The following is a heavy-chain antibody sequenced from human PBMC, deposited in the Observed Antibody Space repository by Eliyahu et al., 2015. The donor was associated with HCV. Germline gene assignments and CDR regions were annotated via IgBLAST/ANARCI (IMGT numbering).Heavy chain of an antibody. CDR1: GFTFRXYW. D-gene: IGHD6-25*01. V-gene: IGHV3-7*01. J-gene: IGHJ4*02. Sequence: EVQLVESGGGLVRPGGSLRLSCAASGFTFRXYWMSWVRQGPGEGLEWVANTKQDGSEKYYVDSVKDRFTISKDNAKNSLYLQMNSLRAEDTAVYYCARDHNHGSDYWGQGTLVTVSS. CDR3: ARDHNHGSDY. CDR2: TKQDGSEK.